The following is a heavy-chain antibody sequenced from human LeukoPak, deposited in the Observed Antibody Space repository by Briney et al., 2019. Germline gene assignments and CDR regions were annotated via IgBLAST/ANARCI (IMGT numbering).Heavy chain of an antibody. J-gene: IGHJ4*02. V-gene: IGHV3-23*01. D-gene: IGHD1-26*01. CDR2: ISGSGGST. CDR1: GFTFSSYA. Sequence: GGSLRLSCAASGFTFSSYAMSWVRQAPGKGLEWVSAISGSGGSTYYADSVKGRFTISRHNSKNTLYLQMNSLRAEDTAAYYCAKGPAFASGSYYHYWGQGTLVTVSS. CDR3: AKGPAFASGSYYHY.